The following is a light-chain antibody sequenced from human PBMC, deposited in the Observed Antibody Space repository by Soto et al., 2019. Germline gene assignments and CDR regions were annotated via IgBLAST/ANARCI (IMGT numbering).Light chain of an antibody. CDR1: ESVSSTY. Sequence: EVVLTQSPVSLTLSPGERATLSCSASESVSSTYFAWYQQKPGQAPRLLIYATSSRATGIPDRFSGSGSGTDFTLTISRLEPEDFAVYYCQQYGRTPYNFGRGTRLEIK. CDR3: QQYGRTPYN. CDR2: ATS. J-gene: IGKJ5*01. V-gene: IGKV3-20*01.